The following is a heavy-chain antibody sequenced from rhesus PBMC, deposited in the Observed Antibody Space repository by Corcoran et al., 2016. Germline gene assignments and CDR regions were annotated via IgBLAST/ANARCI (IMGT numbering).Heavy chain of an antibody. CDR3: AREGIYCTGSGCYGVGYFDD. D-gene: IGHD2-21*01. Sequence: QVQLQESGPGVVKPSETLSLTCSVSGGSISDSYRWSWIRQPPGKGLEWIGSIYGITTSTNHNPSVKSRVTMSKDASKNQFSLKMSSVTAADTAVYYCAREGIYCTGSGCYGVGYFDDWGQGVLVTVSS. CDR2: IYGITTST. CDR1: GGSISDSYR. V-gene: IGHV4S10*01. J-gene: IGHJ4*01.